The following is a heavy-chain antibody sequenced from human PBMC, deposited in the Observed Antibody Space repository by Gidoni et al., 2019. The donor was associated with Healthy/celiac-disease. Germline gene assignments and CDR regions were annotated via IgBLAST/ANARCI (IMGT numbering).Heavy chain of an antibody. CDR1: GYSFTSYW. Sequence: EVQLVQSGAEVKKPGESLKISCKGSGYSFTSYWIGGVRQMPGKGLEWMGLIYPGDSATRYSPSFQGQVTISADKSISTAYLQWSSLKASDTAMYYCARHPDCSSTSCYAGWFDPWGQGTLVTVSS. V-gene: IGHV5-51*01. CDR3: ARHPDCSSTSCYAGWFDP. CDR2: IYPGDSAT. J-gene: IGHJ5*02. D-gene: IGHD2-2*01.